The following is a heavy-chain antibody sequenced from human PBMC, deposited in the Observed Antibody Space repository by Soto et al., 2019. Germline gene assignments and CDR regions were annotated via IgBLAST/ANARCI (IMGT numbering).Heavy chain of an antibody. J-gene: IGHJ6*03. V-gene: IGHV1-69*13. Sequence: GASVKVSCKASGGTFSSYAISWVRQAPGQGLEWMGGIIPIFGTANYAQKFQGRVTITADESTSTAYMELSSLRSDDTAVYYCARVTSGYVPNLGYYYYMDVWGKGTTVTVSS. CDR1: GGTFSSYA. CDR3: ARVTSGYVPNLGYYYYMDV. CDR2: IIPIFGTA. D-gene: IGHD5-12*01.